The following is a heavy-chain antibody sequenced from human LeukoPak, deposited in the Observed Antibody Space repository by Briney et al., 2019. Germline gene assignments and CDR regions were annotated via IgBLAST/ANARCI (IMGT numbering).Heavy chain of an antibody. CDR3: ARGGGSSWYRALLDI. Sequence: SETLSLTCTVSGDSISSLFLSWIRQPAGKGLEWIGRIYGSRSTTYNPSLKSRVTMSVDTSKNQFSLKLTSVTAADTAVYYCARGGGSSWYRALLDIWGQGTMVTVSS. D-gene: IGHD6-13*01. V-gene: IGHV4-4*07. CDR2: IYGSRST. CDR1: GDSISSLF. J-gene: IGHJ3*02.